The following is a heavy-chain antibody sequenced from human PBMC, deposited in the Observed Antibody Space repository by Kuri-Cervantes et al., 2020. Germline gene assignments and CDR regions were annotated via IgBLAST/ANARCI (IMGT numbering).Heavy chain of an antibody. V-gene: IGHV3-30*15. J-gene: IGHJ6*03. CDR3: ARAPYDFWSGYDYYYYYMDV. Sequence: GESLKISCAASGFTFSSYAMHWVRQAPGKGLEWVAVISYDGSNKYYADSVKGRFTISRDNSKNTLYLQMSSLRSEDTAVYYCARAPYDFWSGYDYYYYYMDVWGKGTTVTVSS. D-gene: IGHD3-3*01. CDR2: ISYDGSNK. CDR1: GFTFSSYA.